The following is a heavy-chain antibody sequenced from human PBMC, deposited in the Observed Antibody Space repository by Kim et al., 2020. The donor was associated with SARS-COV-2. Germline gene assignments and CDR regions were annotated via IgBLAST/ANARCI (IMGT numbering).Heavy chain of an antibody. D-gene: IGHD3-16*01. V-gene: IGHV6-1*01. CDR3: TSGWGFEI. J-gene: IGHJ3*02. Sequence: WYNDYAVSVQSRITSNADTSKNQFYLQLNSVTPEDTAVYYCTSGWGFEIWGQGTVVTVSS. CDR2: WYN.